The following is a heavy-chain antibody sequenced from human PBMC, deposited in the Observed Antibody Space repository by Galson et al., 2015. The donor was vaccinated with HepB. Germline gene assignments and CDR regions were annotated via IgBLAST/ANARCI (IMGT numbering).Heavy chain of an antibody. Sequence: SLRLSCAASGFTFSSYAMSWVRQAPGKGLEWVSAISGSGGSTYYADSVKGRFTISRDNSKNTLYLQMNSLRAEDTAVYYCAKGSPYKWSAHLHAFDIWGQGTMVTVSS. D-gene: IGHD1-1*01. CDR3: AKGSPYKWSAHLHAFDI. CDR2: ISGSGGST. CDR1: GFTFSSYA. V-gene: IGHV3-23*01. J-gene: IGHJ3*02.